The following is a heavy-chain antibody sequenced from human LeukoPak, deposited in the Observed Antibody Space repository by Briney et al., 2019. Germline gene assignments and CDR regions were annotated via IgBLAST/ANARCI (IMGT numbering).Heavy chain of an antibody. J-gene: IGHJ4*02. V-gene: IGHV3-23*01. CDR2: ISGSGGST. D-gene: IGHD6-19*01. Sequence: GGSLRLSCAASRFTFSSYAMSWVRQAPGKGLEWVSGISGSGGSTYYAASVKGRFTISRDNSKNTLYLRMNSLGAEDTAVYYCARDGYSSGDGVNYWGQETLVTVSS. CDR1: RFTFSSYA. CDR3: ARDGYSSGDGVNY.